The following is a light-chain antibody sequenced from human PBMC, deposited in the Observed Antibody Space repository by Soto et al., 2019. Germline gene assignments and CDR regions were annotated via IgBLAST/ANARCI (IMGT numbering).Light chain of an antibody. Sequence: EIVMTQSPATLSVSPGERATLSCRASQNVSSNLAWYQQKPGQAPRLPIYGASTRATGIPARFSGSGSGTEFALTISSLQSEDFAVYYCQQYNNWPPITFGQGTRLEIK. CDR2: GAS. CDR3: QQYNNWPPIT. CDR1: QNVSSN. J-gene: IGKJ5*01. V-gene: IGKV3-15*01.